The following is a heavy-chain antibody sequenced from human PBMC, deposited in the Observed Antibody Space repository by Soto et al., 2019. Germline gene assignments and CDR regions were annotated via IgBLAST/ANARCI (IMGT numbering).Heavy chain of an antibody. D-gene: IGHD4-17*01. CDR3: AKGAVNSSLYYFDY. V-gene: IGHV3-30*18. CDR2: ISYDGSEK. CDR1: GFTFSSYG. Sequence: QVQLVESGGGVVQPGRSLRLSCAASGFTFSSYGIHWVRQAPGKGLEWVAIISYDGSEKYYAGSVKGRFTISRDNSKNTLYLKMNSLRAEDTAVYYCAKGAVNSSLYYFDYWGQGTMVTVSS. J-gene: IGHJ4*02.